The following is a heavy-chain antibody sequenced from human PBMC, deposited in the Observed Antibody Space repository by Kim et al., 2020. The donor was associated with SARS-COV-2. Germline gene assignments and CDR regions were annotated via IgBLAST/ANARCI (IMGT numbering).Heavy chain of an antibody. D-gene: IGHD1-7*01. CDR2: ISNDGSHK. V-gene: IGHV3-30*18. CDR1: GFTFSSYG. J-gene: IGHJ6*02. CDR3: AKESRITVTIYHYYGMDV. Sequence: GGSLRLSCAASGFTFSSYGIHWVRQAPGKGLEWVAVISNDGSHKYYADSVKGRFSTSRDNSKNTVFLQMNSLRAEDTAVYYCAKESRITVTIYHYYGMDVWSQGTTVSVS.